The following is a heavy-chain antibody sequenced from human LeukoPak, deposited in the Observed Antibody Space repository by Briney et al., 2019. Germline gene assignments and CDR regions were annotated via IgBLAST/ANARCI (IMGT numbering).Heavy chain of an antibody. CDR3: AKHTLSADYGDPDDAFDI. CDR1: GFTFSSYA. D-gene: IGHD4-17*01. CDR2: ISGSGGST. J-gene: IGHJ3*02. Sequence: QAGGSLRLSCAASGFTFSSYAMSWVRQAPGKGLEWVSAISGSGGSTYYADSVKGRFTISRDNSKNTLYLQMNSLRAEDTAVYYCAKHTLSADYGDPDDAFDIWGQGTMVTVSS. V-gene: IGHV3-23*01.